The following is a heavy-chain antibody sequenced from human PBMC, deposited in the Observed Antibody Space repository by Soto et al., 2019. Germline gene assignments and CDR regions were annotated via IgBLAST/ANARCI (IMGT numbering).Heavy chain of an antibody. CDR3: ARDLAYGDYVDAFDI. D-gene: IGHD4-17*01. CDR1: GFTFSSYT. Sequence: GGSLRLSCAASGFTFSSYTMNWVRQAPGKGLEWVSSISSSSSYKYYADSMKGRFTISRDNAKNSLYLQMNSLRAEDTAVYYCARDLAYGDYVDAFDIWGQGTMVTVSS. V-gene: IGHV3-21*01. CDR2: ISSSSSYK. J-gene: IGHJ3*02.